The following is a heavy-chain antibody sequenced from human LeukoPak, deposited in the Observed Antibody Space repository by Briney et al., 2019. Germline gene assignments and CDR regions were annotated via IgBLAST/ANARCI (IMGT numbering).Heavy chain of an antibody. J-gene: IGHJ5*02. Sequence: ASVKVSCKASGYTFTGYYMHWVRQAPGQGLEWMGWINPNSGDTNYAQKFQGRVTMTRDTSTSTVYMELSSLRSEDTAVYYCARDSGSQSGSFAFDPWGQGTLVTVSS. CDR3: ARDSGSQSGSFAFDP. V-gene: IGHV1-2*02. D-gene: IGHD1-26*01. CDR2: INPNSGDT. CDR1: GYTFTGYY.